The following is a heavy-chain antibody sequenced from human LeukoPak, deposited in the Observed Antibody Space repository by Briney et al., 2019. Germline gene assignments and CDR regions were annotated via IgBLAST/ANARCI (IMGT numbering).Heavy chain of an antibody. J-gene: IGHJ3*02. Sequence: ASVKVSCKASGYTFTSYYMHWVRQATGQGLEWMGIINPSGGSTSYAQKFQGRVTMTRDTSTSTVYMELSSLRSEDTAVYYCARDAGVHDAFDIWGQGTMVTVSS. CDR2: INPSGGST. CDR1: GYTFTSYY. V-gene: IGHV1-46*01. D-gene: IGHD2-8*01. CDR3: ARDAGVHDAFDI.